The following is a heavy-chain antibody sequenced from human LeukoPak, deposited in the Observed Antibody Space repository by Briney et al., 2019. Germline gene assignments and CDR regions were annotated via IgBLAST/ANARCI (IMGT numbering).Heavy chain of an antibody. CDR2: IRYDGSNK. CDR1: GFTFSSYG. Sequence: PGGSQRLSCAASGFTFSSYGMHWVRQAPGKGLEWVAFIRYDGSNKYYADSVKGRFTISRDNSKNTLYLQMNSLRAEDTAVYYCAKAPGPAARWGQGTLVTVSS. D-gene: IGHD2-2*01. J-gene: IGHJ4*02. CDR3: AKAPGPAAR. V-gene: IGHV3-30*02.